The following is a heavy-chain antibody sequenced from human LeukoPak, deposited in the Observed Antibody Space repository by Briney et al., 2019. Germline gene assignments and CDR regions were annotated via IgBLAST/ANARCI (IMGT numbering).Heavy chain of an antibody. D-gene: IGHD3-22*01. Sequence: GRSLRLSCAASGFTFDDYAMHWVRQAPGKGLEWVSGITWNSDRKGYADSVKGRFTISRDNAKNSLYLQMNSLRAEDTALYYCAKAGGSGYYNDALDIWGQGTMVTVSS. V-gene: IGHV3-9*01. J-gene: IGHJ3*02. CDR3: AKAGGSGYYNDALDI. CDR1: GFTFDDYA. CDR2: ITWNSDRK.